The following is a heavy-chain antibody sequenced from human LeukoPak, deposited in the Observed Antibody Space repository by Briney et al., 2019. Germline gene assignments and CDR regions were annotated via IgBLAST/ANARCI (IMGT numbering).Heavy chain of an antibody. CDR3: ARAPQVTATNYYYYMDV. J-gene: IGHJ6*03. D-gene: IGHD4-11*01. V-gene: IGHV4-34*01. Sequence: PSETLSLTCAVYGGSFSGYYWSWIRQPPGKGLEWIGEINHSGSTNYNPSLKSRVTISVDTSKNQFSLKLSSVTAAGTAVYYCARAPQVTATNYYYYMDVWGKGTTVTVSS. CDR1: GGSFSGYY. CDR2: INHSGST.